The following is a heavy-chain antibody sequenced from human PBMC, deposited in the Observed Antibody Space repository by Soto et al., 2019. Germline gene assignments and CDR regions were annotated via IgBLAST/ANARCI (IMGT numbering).Heavy chain of an antibody. CDR2: IYPGDSDT. D-gene: IGHD5-18*01. Sequence: PGESLKISRKGSGYSFTTYSIGWLRQMPVKGLEWMGIIYPGDSDTRYSPSFQGQVTISVDKAIRTDYVQWSSLKASDSAMYYCAIHLIADTDMVISRMVVWGQGPTVNVSS. V-gene: IGHV5-51*01. CDR1: GYSFTTYS. CDR3: AIHLIADTDMVISRMVV. J-gene: IGHJ6*02.